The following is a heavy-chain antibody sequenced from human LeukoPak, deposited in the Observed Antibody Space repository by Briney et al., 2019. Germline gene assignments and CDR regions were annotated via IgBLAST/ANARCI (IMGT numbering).Heavy chain of an antibody. J-gene: IGHJ6*04. CDR3: ARAGGYDILDGMDV. V-gene: IGHV4-61*01. CDR1: GGSVSNGSYY. CDR2: IYYSGST. D-gene: IGHD3-9*01. Sequence: SETLSLTCTVSGGSVSNGSYYWSWIRQPPGKGLEWIGYIYYSGSTNYNPSLKSRVTISVDTSKNQFSLKLSSVTAADTAVYYCARAGGYDILDGMDVWGKGTTVTVSS.